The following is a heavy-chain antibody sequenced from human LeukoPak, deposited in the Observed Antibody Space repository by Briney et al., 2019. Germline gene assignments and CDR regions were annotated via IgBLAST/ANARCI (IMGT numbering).Heavy chain of an antibody. Sequence: ASVKVSCKAPGYTLSNYGISWVRHTPGQGLEWMGWISAYSGDTHYPQKFQGRVTMTTDTSTSTVYMELTSLRFDDTAVYYCARDSRGWYDNFHAFDMWGQGTMVTVSS. CDR1: GYTLSNYG. CDR2: ISAYSGDT. J-gene: IGHJ3*02. D-gene: IGHD6-19*01. CDR3: ARDSRGWYDNFHAFDM. V-gene: IGHV1-18*01.